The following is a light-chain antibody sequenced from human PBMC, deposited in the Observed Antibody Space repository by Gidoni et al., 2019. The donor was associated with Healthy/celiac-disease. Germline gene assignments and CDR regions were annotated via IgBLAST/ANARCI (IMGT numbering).Light chain of an antibody. J-gene: IGLJ3*02. CDR3: VLYMGSGQGV. V-gene: IGLV8-61*01. Sequence: QTVVTQEPSFSVSPGGTVTLTCGLSSGSVSTSYYPSWYQQTPGQAPRTLIYSTNTRSSGVPDRFSGSILGNKAALTITGAQADDESDYYCVLYMGSGQGVLGGGTKLTVL. CDR1: SGSVSTSYY. CDR2: STN.